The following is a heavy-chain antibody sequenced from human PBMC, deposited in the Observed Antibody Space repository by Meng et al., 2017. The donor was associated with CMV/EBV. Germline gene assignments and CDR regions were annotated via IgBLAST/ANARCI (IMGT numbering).Heavy chain of an antibody. Sequence: GGSLRLSCTVSGGSISSGDYYWSWIRQPPGKGLEWVSAISGSGGSTYYADSVKGRFTISRDNSKNTLYLQMNSLRAEDTAVYYCAKERKAYYDILTADYGMDVWGQGTTVTVSS. CDR2: ISGSGGST. CDR1: GGSISSGDYY. D-gene: IGHD3-9*01. J-gene: IGHJ6*02. V-gene: IGHV3-23*01. CDR3: AKERKAYYDILTADYGMDV.